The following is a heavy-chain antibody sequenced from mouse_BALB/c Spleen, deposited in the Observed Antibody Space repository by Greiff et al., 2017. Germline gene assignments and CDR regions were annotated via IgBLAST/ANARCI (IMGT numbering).Heavy chain of an antibody. V-gene: IGHV1S29*02. CDR3: ARDLLRYGWYAMDY. D-gene: IGHD2-4*01. J-gene: IGHJ4*01. Sequence: VQLQQSGPELVKPGASVKISCKASGYTFTDYNMHWVKQSHGKSLEWIGYIYPYNGGTGYNQKFKSKATLTVDNSSSTAYMELRSLTSEDSAVYYCARDLLRYGWYAMDYWGQGTSVTVSS. CDR2: IYPYNGGT. CDR1: GYTFTDYN.